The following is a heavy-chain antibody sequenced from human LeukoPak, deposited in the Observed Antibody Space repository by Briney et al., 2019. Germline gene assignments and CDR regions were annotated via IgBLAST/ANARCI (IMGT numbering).Heavy chain of an antibody. Sequence: GGSLRLSCVASGFNFSKNDMHWVRQTTERGLEWVSAIGVGGDTYYADPVKGRFTISRENGKNSVYLQMNSLRAGDTALYFCAKAFDYNGLRGEGRSFDCWGQGALVTVSS. CDR1: GFNFSKND. CDR2: IGVGGDT. J-gene: IGHJ4*02. D-gene: IGHD4-11*01. CDR3: AKAFDYNGLRGEGRSFDC. V-gene: IGHV3-13*01.